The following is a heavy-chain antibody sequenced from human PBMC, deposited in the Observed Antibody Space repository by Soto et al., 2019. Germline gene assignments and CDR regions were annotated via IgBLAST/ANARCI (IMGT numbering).Heavy chain of an antibody. CDR1: GGTFSSYA. D-gene: IGHD3-3*01. V-gene: IGHV1-69*13. Sequence: SVKVSCKASGGTFSSYAISWVRQAPGQGLEWMGGIIPIFGTANYAQKFQGRVTITADESTSTAYMELSSLRSEDTAVYYCARDVLDYDFWSGYWNYYYGMDVWGQGTTVTVSS. CDR3: ARDVLDYDFWSGYWNYYYGMDV. J-gene: IGHJ6*02. CDR2: IIPIFGTA.